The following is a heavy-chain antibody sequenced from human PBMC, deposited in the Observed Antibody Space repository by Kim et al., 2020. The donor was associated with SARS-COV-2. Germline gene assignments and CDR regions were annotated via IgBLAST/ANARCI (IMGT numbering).Heavy chain of an antibody. V-gene: IGHV4-34*01. CDR3: ARGYYDYVWGSYRPGRNWFDP. D-gene: IGHD3-16*02. CDR1: GGSFSGYY. Sequence: SETLSLTCAVYGGSFSGYYWSWIRQPPGKGLEWIGEINHSGSTNYNPSLKSRVTISVDTSKNQFSLKLSSVTAADTAVYYCARGYYDYVWGSYRPGRNWFDPWGQGTLVTVSS. J-gene: IGHJ5*02. CDR2: INHSGST.